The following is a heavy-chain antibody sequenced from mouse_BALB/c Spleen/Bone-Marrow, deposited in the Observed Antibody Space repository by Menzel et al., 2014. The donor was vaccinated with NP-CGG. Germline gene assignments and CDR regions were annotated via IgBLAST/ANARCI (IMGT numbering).Heavy chain of an antibody. V-gene: IGHV5-12*02. CDR1: GFTFSDYY. J-gene: IGHJ3*01. CDR2: ISNGGGST. Sequence: ELKLVESGGDLVQPGGSLKLSCATSGFTFSDYYMYWVRQTPEKRLEWVAYISNGGGSTYYPDTVKGRFTISRDNAKNDLLLQMSRLKSEDTAMYYCARHNYDETWFAYWGQGTLVTVSA. CDR3: ARHNYDETWFAY. D-gene: IGHD2-4*01.